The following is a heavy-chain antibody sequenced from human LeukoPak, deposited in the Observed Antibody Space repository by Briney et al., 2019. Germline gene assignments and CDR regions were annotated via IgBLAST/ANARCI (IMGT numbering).Heavy chain of an antibody. J-gene: IGHJ4*02. Sequence: SETLSLTCTVSGGSISSYYWSWLRQPPGKGLEWFGYIYYSGSTNYNPSLESRVTISVDTSKNQFSLKLSSVTAADTAVYYCARVAVAGTNFDYWGQGTLVTVSS. CDR1: GGSISSYY. CDR2: IYYSGST. V-gene: IGHV4-59*01. CDR3: ARVAVAGTNFDY. D-gene: IGHD6-19*01.